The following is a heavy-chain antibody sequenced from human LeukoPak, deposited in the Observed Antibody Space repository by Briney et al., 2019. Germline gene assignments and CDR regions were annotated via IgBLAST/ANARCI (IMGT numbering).Heavy chain of an antibody. V-gene: IGHV5-51*01. CDR2: IYPGDSDT. D-gene: IGHD3-22*01. J-gene: IGHJ3*02. CDR1: GYSFTSYW. Sequence: GESLKISCKGSGYSFTSYWIGWVRQMPGKGLEWRGIIYPGDSDTRYSPSFQGQVTISADKSISTAYLQWSSLKASDTAMYYCARHRGADSSGYYRRDDAFDIWGQGTMVTVSS. CDR3: ARHRGADSSGYYRRDDAFDI.